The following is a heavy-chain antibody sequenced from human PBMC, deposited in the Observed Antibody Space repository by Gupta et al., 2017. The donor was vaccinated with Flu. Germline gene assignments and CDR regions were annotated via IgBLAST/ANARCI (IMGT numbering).Heavy chain of an antibody. V-gene: IGHV4-39*01. CDR1: Y. Sequence: YWGWIRQPPGKGLEYIGSVYNSGGTYYNPALEGRVTMFLDTSKNQLSLTLISVKEEDTAVYYCWRGRTNSGGSYLDSWVQGTLVRVSS. CDR2: VYNSGGT. D-gene: IGHD2-21*01. J-gene: IGHJ4*02. CDR3: WRGRTNSGGSYLDS.